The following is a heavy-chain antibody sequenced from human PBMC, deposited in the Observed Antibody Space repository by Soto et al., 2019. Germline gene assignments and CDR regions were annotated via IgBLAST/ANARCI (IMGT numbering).Heavy chain of an antibody. CDR1: GFPFTTYG. CDR2: IPYDGSNK. D-gene: IGHD3-10*01. V-gene: IGHV3-30*03. J-gene: IGHJ4*02. Sequence: QVQLVESGGGVVQPGRSLRLSCAASGFPFTTYGMHWVREGPGKGLEWVAVIPYDGSNKYYADSVKGRLTISRDNSKNTLYLQMHSLRPEDTALYYCVGGQYYFDYRGQGTLVTVSS. CDR3: VGGQYYFDY.